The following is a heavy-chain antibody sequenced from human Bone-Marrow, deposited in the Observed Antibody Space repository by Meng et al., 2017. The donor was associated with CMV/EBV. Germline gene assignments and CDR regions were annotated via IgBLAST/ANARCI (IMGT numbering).Heavy chain of an antibody. D-gene: IGHD1-26*01. CDR3: ARSHSSGTYSLVDY. CDR2: INPNSGGT. CDR1: GYTFTGYY. V-gene: IGHV1-2*02. Sequence: ASVKVSCKASGYTFTGYYMHWVRQAPGQGLEWMGWINPNSGGTIYAQKCQGRVTMTRDTSISTASMELSRLRSDDTAVYYGARSHSSGTYSLVDYWGQGTLVTVSS. J-gene: IGHJ4*02.